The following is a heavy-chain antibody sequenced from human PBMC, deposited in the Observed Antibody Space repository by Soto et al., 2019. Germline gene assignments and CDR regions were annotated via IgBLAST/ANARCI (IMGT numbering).Heavy chain of an antibody. V-gene: IGHV1-18*01. Sequence: QVPLVQSGAEVKKPGASVKVSCKASGYTFTSYFITWVRQAPGQGLEWMGRISAYNGNTNYAQMLQGRVTMTTDTSTATAYMEMRSLGSDDTAVYFCARQNYYSGMDVWGQGTTVTVSS. J-gene: IGHJ6*02. CDR1: GYTFTSYF. CDR2: ISAYNGNT. CDR3: ARQNYYSGMDV.